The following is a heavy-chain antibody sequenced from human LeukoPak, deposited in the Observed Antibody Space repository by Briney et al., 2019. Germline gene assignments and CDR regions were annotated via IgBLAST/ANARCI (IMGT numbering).Heavy chain of an antibody. Sequence: GGSLRLSCAASGFTFSSYGMHWVRQAPGKGLEWVAIIWYDGSNKYYADSVKGRFTISRDNSKNTLYLQMNSLRAEDTAVYYCARVRVRGVMAYYYGMDVWGKGTTVTVSS. CDR3: ARVRVRGVMAYYYGMDV. V-gene: IGHV3-33*01. CDR1: GFTFSSYG. CDR2: IWYDGSNK. D-gene: IGHD3-10*01. J-gene: IGHJ6*04.